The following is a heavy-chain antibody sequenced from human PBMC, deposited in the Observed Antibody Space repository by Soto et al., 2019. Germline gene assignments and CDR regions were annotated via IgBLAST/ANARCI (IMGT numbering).Heavy chain of an antibody. CDR3: ARDPGDRNGVSV. CDR2: IYSGGST. J-gene: IGHJ6*02. CDR1: GFTVSSDY. V-gene: IGHV3-66*01. D-gene: IGHD1-26*01. Sequence: EVKVVESRGGLVQPGGSLRLSCAASGFTVSSDYMSWVRQAPGKGLEWVSVIYSGGSTYYADSVKGRFTISRDNSKNTLYLQMNSLRAEDTAVYYCARDPGDRNGVSVWGQGTTVTVSS.